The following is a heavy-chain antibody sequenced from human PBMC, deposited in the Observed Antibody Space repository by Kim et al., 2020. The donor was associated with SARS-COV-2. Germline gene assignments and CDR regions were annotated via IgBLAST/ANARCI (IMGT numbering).Heavy chain of an antibody. Sequence: SVKVSCKASGGTFSSYAISWVRQAPGQGLEWMGGIIPIFGTANYAQKFQGRVTITADESTSTAYMELSSLRSEDTAVYYCGYSYGQGNWFDPWGQGTLVTVSS. CDR1: GGTFSSYA. CDR3: GYSYGQGNWFDP. CDR2: IIPIFGTA. D-gene: IGHD5-18*01. J-gene: IGHJ5*02. V-gene: IGHV1-69*13.